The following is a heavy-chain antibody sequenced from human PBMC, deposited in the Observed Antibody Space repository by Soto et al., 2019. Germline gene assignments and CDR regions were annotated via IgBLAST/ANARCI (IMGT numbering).Heavy chain of an antibody. V-gene: IGHV4-34*01. J-gene: IGHJ5*02. CDR1: GGSFSWYY. CDR2: INHSGST. Sequence: PSETRSLTCAVYGGSFSWYYWSWIRQPPGKGLEWIGEINHSGSTNYNPSLKSRVTISVDTSKNQFSLKLSSVTAADTAVYYCARGIKSSPWGQGTLVTVSS. D-gene: IGHD3-10*01. CDR3: ARGIKSSP.